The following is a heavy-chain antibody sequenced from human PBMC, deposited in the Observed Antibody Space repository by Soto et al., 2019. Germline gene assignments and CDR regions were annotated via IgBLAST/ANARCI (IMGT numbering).Heavy chain of an antibody. Sequence: EGCFSDNNCSCIRHPPAKLAPWIGEINHSGSTNYNPSLKSRVTRSVGTPMDLFTLKLRSVTAAETGVYYCARAGEQDRGCRGYYYYSMDVWGQGTTVTVSS. J-gene: IGHJ6*02. CDR2: INHSGST. CDR3: ARAGEQDRGCRGYYYYSMDV. V-gene: IGHV4-34*01. D-gene: IGHD3-16*01. CDR1: EGCFSDNN.